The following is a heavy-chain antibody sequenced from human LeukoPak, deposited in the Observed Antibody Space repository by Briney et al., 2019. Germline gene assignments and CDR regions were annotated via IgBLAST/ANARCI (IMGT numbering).Heavy chain of an antibody. Sequence: PGGSLRLSCAASGFSFSAYSMNWVRQAPGKGLEWVSSISSRSSNIYYADSMKGRFTVSRDNAKNSLYLQMNSLRAEDTAVYYCARALYYDILTNYQAHTYYFYYWGQGTLLTVSS. CDR1: GFSFSAYS. V-gene: IGHV3-21*01. J-gene: IGHJ4*02. CDR2: ISSRSSNI. CDR3: ARALYYDILTNYQAHTYYFYY. D-gene: IGHD3-9*01.